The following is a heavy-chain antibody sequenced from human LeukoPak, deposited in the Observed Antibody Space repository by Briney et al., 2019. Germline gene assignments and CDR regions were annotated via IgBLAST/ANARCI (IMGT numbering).Heavy chain of an antibody. Sequence: GGSLRLSCAASGFTFSSYSMNWVRQAPGKGLEWVSYISSSSSTIYYADSVKGRFTISRDNAKNSLYLQMNSLRAEDTAVYYCARGIEADCSSTSCYWVGAFDIWGQGTMVTVSS. CDR2: ISSSSSTI. V-gene: IGHV3-48*01. CDR3: ARGIEADCSSTSCYWVGAFDI. D-gene: IGHD2-2*01. CDR1: GFTFSSYS. J-gene: IGHJ3*02.